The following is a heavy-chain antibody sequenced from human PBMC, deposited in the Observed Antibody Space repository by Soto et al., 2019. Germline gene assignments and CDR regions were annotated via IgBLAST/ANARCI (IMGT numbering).Heavy chain of an antibody. CDR3: ARNRYGGYDFDY. D-gene: IGHD5-12*01. CDR1: SGSITSSNW. V-gene: IGHV4-4*02. J-gene: IGHJ4*02. Sequence: QVQLQESGPGLVKPSGTLSLTCAVSSGSITSSNWWRWVRQPPGKGREWIGEVSHSGSPNYIPSLKRRAAISVDKSMNAVSLRLNFVIPADTAGYYCARNRYGGYDFDYWGQGTRVIVSS. CDR2: VSHSGSP.